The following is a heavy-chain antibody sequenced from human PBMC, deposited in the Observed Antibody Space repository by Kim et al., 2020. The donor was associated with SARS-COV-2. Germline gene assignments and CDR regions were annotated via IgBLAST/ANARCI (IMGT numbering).Heavy chain of an antibody. CDR2: GT. CDR3: ARSWDV. Sequence: GTNYTQRFQGRVTMTRDTSISTAYMELGRLRSEDTAVYYCARSWDVWGQGTTVTVSS. V-gene: IGHV1-2*02. J-gene: IGHJ6*02.